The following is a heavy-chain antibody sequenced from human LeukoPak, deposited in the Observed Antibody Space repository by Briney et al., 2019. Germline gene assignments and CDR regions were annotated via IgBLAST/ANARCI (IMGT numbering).Heavy chain of an antibody. D-gene: IGHD2-15*01. CDR3: VRDQRYCNVGGCYGWFAR. J-gene: IGHJ5*02. CDR1: GFTFSSFA. CDR2: ISGGSSNI. V-gene: IGHV3-23*01. Sequence: GGSLRLSCAASGFTFSSFAMSWVRQAPGKGLEWVSAISGGSSNIYSADSVKGRFTISRDTSKNTLHLQMNNLRAEDTAVYYCVRDQRYCNVGGCYGWFARWGQGTLVTVSS.